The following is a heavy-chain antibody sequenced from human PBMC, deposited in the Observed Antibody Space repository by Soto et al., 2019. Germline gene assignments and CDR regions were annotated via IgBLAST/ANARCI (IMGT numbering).Heavy chain of an antibody. CDR3: ATRGRGYCSSTSCCYDY. J-gene: IGHJ4*02. CDR2: ISWNSGSI. D-gene: IGHD2-2*01. Sequence: GGSLRLSCAASGFTFDDYAMHWVRQAPGKGLEWVSGISWNSGSIGYADSVKGRFTISRDNAKNSLYLQMNSLRAEDTALYYCATRGRGYCSSTSCCYDYWGQGTLVTVSS. V-gene: IGHV3-9*01. CDR1: GFTFDDYA.